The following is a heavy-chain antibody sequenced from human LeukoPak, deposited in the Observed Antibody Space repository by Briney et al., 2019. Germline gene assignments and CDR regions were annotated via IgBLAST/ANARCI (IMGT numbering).Heavy chain of an antibody. CDR1: GFTVSNNY. CDR3: AKDGSSGHISWFDP. D-gene: IGHD3-22*01. Sequence: QPGGSLRLSCAASGFTVSNNYMSWVRQAPGKGLEWVSAISGSGGSTYYADSVKGRFTISRDNSKNTLYPQMNSLRAEDTAVYYCAKDGSSGHISWFDPWGQGTLVTVSS. CDR2: ISGSGGST. J-gene: IGHJ5*02. V-gene: IGHV3-23*01.